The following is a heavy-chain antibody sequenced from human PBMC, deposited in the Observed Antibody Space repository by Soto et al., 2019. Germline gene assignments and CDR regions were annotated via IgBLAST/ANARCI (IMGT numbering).Heavy chain of an antibody. Sequence: GGSLRLSCAASGFTFSSYGMHWVRQAPGKGLEWVAVIWYDGSNKYYADSVKGRFTISRDNSKNTLYLQMNSLRAEDTAVYYCARVYPGIAAAGSFDYWGQGTLVTVSS. CDR2: IWYDGSNK. CDR3: ARVYPGIAAAGSFDY. CDR1: GFTFSSYG. V-gene: IGHV3-33*01. J-gene: IGHJ4*02. D-gene: IGHD6-13*01.